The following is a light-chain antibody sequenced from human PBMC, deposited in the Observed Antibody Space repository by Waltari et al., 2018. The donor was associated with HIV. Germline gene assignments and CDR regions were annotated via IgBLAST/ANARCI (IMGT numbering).Light chain of an antibody. CDR2: DVS. V-gene: IGLV2-14*01. Sequence: QSALTQPASVSGSPGQSSTISGTGTSRDVGTYNYVSWYQQHPAKAPKLLIYDVSNRPSGVSNRFSGSKSGNTASLTISGLQAEDEADYYCSSYTSSSTLVFGGGTKLTVL. J-gene: IGLJ2*01. CDR1: SRDVGTYNY. CDR3: SSYTSSSTLV.